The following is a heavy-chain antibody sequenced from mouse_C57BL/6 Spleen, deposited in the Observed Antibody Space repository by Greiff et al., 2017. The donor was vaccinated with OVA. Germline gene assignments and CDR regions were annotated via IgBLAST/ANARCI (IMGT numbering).Heavy chain of an antibody. Sequence: VHVKHSGAELVKPGASVKLSCTASGFNIKDYYMHWVKQRTEQGLEWIGRIDPEDGETKYAPKFQGKATITADTSSNTAYLQLSSLTSEDTAVYYCARAPFYGYEGVWFAYWGQGTLVTVSA. CDR3: ARAPFYGYEGVWFAY. V-gene: IGHV14-2*01. J-gene: IGHJ3*01. CDR2: IDPEDGET. CDR1: GFNIKDYY. D-gene: IGHD2-2*01.